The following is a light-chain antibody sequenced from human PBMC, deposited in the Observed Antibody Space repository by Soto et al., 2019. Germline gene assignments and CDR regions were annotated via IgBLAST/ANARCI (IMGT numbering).Light chain of an antibody. CDR1: QSVSSY. V-gene: IGKV3-11*01. Sequence: EIVLTQSASTLSLSPGERATLSCRASQSVSSYLAWYQQKPGQAPRLLIYDASNRATGIPDRFSGSGSGTDSTLTISRLEPEDFAIYYCQQYNDWLTFGGGTKVDIK. CDR2: DAS. J-gene: IGKJ4*01. CDR3: QQYNDWLT.